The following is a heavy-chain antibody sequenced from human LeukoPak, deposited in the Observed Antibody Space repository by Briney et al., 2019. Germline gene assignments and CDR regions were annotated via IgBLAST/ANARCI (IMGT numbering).Heavy chain of an antibody. J-gene: IGHJ4*02. CDR1: GFTFSSYW. CDR3: AKDGRGEQWLPEDY. V-gene: IGHV3-30*02. D-gene: IGHD6-19*01. Sequence: GGSLRLSCAASGFTFSSYWMHWVRQAPGKGLEWVAFIRYDGGNKYYADSVKGRFTISRDNSKNTLYLQMNSLRAEDTAVYYCAKDGRGEQWLPEDYWGQGTLVTVSS. CDR2: IRYDGGNK.